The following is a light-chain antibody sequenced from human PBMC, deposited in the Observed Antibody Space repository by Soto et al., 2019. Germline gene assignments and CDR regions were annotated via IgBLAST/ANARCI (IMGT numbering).Light chain of an antibody. CDR1: QSLSNY. CDR3: HQRSNWPPYT. V-gene: IGKV3-11*01. CDR2: DAS. Sequence: EIVLTQSPATLSLSPGERATLSCRASQSLSNYLAWYQQKPGQAPRLLIYDASNRATGIPARFSGSGSGTDFTLTISSLEPEDFAVYYCHQRSNWPPYTFGQGTNLEIK. J-gene: IGKJ2*01.